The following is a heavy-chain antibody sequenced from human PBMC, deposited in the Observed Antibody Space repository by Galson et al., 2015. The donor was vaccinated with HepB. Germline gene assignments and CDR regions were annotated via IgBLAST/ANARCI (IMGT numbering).Heavy chain of an antibody. CDR3: ARDGDDYGDYYYYYGMDV. J-gene: IGHJ6*02. V-gene: IGHV1-18*01. CDR1: GYTFTSYS. CDR2: ISAYNGNT. D-gene: IGHD4-17*01. Sequence: SVKVSCKASGYTFTSYSISWVRQAPGQGPEWMGWISAYNGNTNYAQKLQGRVTMTTDTSTSTAYMELRSLRSDDTAVYYCARDGDDYGDYYYYYGMDVWGQGTTVTVSS.